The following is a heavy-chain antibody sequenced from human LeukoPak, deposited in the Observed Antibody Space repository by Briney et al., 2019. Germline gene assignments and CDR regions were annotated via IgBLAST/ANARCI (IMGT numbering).Heavy chain of an antibody. J-gene: IGHJ4*02. Sequence: PGGSLRLSCAASGFTFSSYSMNWVRQAPGKGLEYVSAISSNGGSTYYANSVKGRFTISRDNSKNTLYLQMGSLRAEDMAVYYCARGGTAMAYFDYWGQGTLVTVSS. CDR1: GFTFSSYS. CDR2: ISSNGGST. V-gene: IGHV3-64*01. D-gene: IGHD5-18*01. CDR3: ARGGTAMAYFDY.